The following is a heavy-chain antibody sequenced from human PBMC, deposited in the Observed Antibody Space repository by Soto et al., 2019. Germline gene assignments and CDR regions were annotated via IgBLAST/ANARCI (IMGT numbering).Heavy chain of an antibody. J-gene: IGHJ6*02. Sequence: QVQLVQSGAEVKKPGASVKVSCKASGYTFTSYGISWVRQAPGQGLEWMGWISAYKGNTNYAQKLQGRVTMTTDTSTSTAYMELRSLRSDDTAVYYCARDQFSSSWYYYYGMDVWGQGTTVTVSS. V-gene: IGHV1-18*01. CDR2: ISAYKGNT. CDR3: ARDQFSSSWYYYYGMDV. CDR1: GYTFTSYG. D-gene: IGHD6-13*01.